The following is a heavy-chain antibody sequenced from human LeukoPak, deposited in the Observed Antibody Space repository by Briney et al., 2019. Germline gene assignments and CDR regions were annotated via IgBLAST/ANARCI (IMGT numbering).Heavy chain of an antibody. CDR3: ARDWIFGVIISADQ. CDR1: GYTFNNYG. V-gene: IGHV1-18*01. Sequence: ASVKVSCKASGYTFNNYGISWVRQAPGQGLEWMGCISAYNGNTNYTHNLQGRFTMTTDTSTKTAYMELRSLRSEDTAVYYCARDWIFGVIISADQWGQGTVV. D-gene: IGHD3-3*01. J-gene: IGHJ4*02. CDR2: ISAYNGNT.